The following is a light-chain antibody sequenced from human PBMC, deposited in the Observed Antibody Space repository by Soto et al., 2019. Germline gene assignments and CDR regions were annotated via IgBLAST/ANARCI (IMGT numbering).Light chain of an antibody. CDR2: DNN. Sequence: QSVLTQPPSVSAAPGQQVTISCSGSGSNIGNNYVSWYQQLPGTAPKLLIYDNNKRPSGIPDRFSGSKSGTSATLGITGLQTGDEADYYCGTWDNSLSAVVFGGGTKLTVL. CDR3: GTWDNSLSAVV. CDR1: GSNIGNNY. V-gene: IGLV1-51*01. J-gene: IGLJ2*01.